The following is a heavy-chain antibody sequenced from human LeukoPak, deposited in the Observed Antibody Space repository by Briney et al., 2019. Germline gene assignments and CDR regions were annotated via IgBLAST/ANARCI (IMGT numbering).Heavy chain of an antibody. CDR1: GGSISSYY. CDR3: ARGGGASRDGYNPAFDI. Sequence: LETLSLTCTVSGGSISSYYWSWIRQPPGKGLEWIGYIYYSGSTNYNPSLKSRVTISVDTSKNQFSLKLSSVTAADTAVYYCARGGGASRDGYNPAFDIWGQGTMVTVSS. V-gene: IGHV4-59*01. CDR2: IYYSGST. J-gene: IGHJ3*02. D-gene: IGHD5-24*01.